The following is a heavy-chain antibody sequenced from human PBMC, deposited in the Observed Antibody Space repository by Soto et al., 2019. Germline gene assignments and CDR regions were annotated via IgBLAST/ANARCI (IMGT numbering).Heavy chain of an antibody. V-gene: IGHV4-30-4*01. D-gene: IGHD6-13*01. J-gene: IGHJ5*02. CDR1: GGSISSGASY. CDR2: IYYSGST. CDR3: ARDRGAAARAHWFDP. Sequence: SATLSLTSTVSGGSISSGASYRSWIRQPPGKGLEWIGYIYYSGSTYYNPSLRSRVMISVDTSKKQFSLQLSSVTAADTAVYYCARDRGAAARAHWFDPWGQGTLVTVSS.